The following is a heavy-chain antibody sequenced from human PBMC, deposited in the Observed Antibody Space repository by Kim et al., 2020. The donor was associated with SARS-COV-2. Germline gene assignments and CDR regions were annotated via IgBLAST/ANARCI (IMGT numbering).Heavy chain of an antibody. J-gene: IGHJ3*02. V-gene: IGHV4-59*08. Sequence: SETLSHTCTVSGGSISSYYWSWIRQPPGKGLEWIGYIYNSGSTNYNPSLKSRVTISVDTSKNQFSLKLSSATAADTAVYYCARRGLYYYDSSAYRNGAFDIWGQGTMVTVSS. CDR1: GGSISSYY. D-gene: IGHD3-22*01. CDR2: IYNSGST. CDR3: ARRGLYYYDSSAYRNGAFDI.